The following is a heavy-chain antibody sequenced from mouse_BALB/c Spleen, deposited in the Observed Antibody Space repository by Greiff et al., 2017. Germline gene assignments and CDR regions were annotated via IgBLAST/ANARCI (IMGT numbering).Heavy chain of an antibody. J-gene: IGHJ2*01. D-gene: IGHD1-1*01. CDR1: GYTFTDYN. CDR3: ARREITTVVATGFDY. CDR2: IYPYNGGT. V-gene: IGHV1S29*02. Sequence: EVQLQPSGPELVKPGASVKISCKASGYTFTDYNMHWVKQSHGKSLEWIGYIYPYNGGTGYNQKFKSKATLTVDNSSSTAYMELRSLTSEDSAVYYCARREITTVVATGFDYWGQGTTLTVSS.